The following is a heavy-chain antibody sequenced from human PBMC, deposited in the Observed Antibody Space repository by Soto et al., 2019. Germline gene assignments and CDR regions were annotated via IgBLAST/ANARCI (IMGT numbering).Heavy chain of an antibody. V-gene: IGHV3-23*01. Sequence: HPGGSLRLSCAASGFTFSGYAMTWVRQAPGKGLEWVSAISGSGGTTYYADSVKGRFTISRDNSKNTLYLQMSSLRVDDTAVYYCAKGSVAGTKYYYGMDVWAQGTTVTVSS. J-gene: IGHJ6*02. D-gene: IGHD6-19*01. CDR3: AKGSVAGTKYYYGMDV. CDR1: GFTFSGYA. CDR2: ISGSGGTT.